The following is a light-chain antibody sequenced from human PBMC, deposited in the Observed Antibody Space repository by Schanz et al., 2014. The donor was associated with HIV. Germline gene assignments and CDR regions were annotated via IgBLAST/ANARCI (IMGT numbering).Light chain of an antibody. CDR3: QQCVTYPYT. CDR1: QGIGND. Sequence: DIQMTQSPSSLSASVGDRVTITCRASQGIGNDLGWYQQRPGKAPKRLIYAASTLQSGVPSRFVGGGSGTEFTLTISGLQPEDFATYFCQQCVTYPYTFGQGTRLDVK. V-gene: IGKV1-17*01. CDR2: AAS. J-gene: IGKJ2*01.